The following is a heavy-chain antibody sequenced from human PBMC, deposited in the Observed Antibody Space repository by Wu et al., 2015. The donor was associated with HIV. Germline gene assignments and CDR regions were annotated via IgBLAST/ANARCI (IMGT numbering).Heavy chain of an antibody. D-gene: IGHD3-3*01. Sequence: QVQLVQSGAEVKKPGSSMKVSCKASGGTFNTYGISWVRQAPGQGLEWMGGIIPVFGIADYAQRFQGRVTISADESTGTAYLEMSSLRSEDTAVYYCAIRAIGEVPNSSDMDVWGKGTTVTVSS. V-gene: IGHV1-69*12. CDR1: GGTFNTYG. CDR3: AIRAIGEVPNSSDMDV. CDR2: IIPVFGIA. J-gene: IGHJ6*03.